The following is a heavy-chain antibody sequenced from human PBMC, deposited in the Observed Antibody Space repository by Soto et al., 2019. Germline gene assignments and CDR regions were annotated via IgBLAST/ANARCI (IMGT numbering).Heavy chain of an antibody. Sequence: DVQLLESGGGLVRPGGSLRLSCAASEVTFRSYAMSWVRQAPGKGLEWVSGISGSGISTHYADSVKGRFTVSRDNSKNTLYLQMNSLRAEDTAVYNCAKAPVGPDWYFDLWGRGTLVTVSS. CDR1: EVTFRSYA. CDR2: ISGSGIST. V-gene: IGHV3-23*01. J-gene: IGHJ2*01. CDR3: AKAPVGPDWYFDL.